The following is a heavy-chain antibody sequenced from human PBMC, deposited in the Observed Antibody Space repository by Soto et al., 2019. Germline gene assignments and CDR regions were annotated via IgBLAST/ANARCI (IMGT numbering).Heavy chain of an antibody. V-gene: IGHV4-34*02. CDR2: INDRGGA. Sequence: QVQLQQWGAGQLKPSETLSLTCAVHGESFSGYGGPFSGYYWSWIRQTPAKGLEWIGEINDRGGANCKPSLKCRVTISVDTSTNQFSLDLDYVTPADTAVYECARGKRRGVSSSWPRWGQRTLVTVSS. CDR1: GGPFSGYY. J-gene: IGHJ1*01. D-gene: IGHD6-13*01. CDR3: ARGKRRGVSSSWPR.